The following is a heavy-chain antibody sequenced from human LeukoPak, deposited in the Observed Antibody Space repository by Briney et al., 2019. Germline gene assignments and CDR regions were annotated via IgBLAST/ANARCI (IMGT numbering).Heavy chain of an antibody. D-gene: IGHD1-7*01. CDR3: ARGPRRITGTTQLISRPFDY. CDR1: GGSISSGSYY. J-gene: IGHJ4*02. V-gene: IGHV4-39*07. Sequence: PSQTLSLTCTVSGGSISSGSYYWSWIRQPPGKGLEWIGEINHSGSTNYNPSLKSRVTISVDTSKNQFSLKLSSVTAADTAVYYCARGPRRITGTTQLISRPFDYWGQGTLVTVSS. CDR2: INHSGST.